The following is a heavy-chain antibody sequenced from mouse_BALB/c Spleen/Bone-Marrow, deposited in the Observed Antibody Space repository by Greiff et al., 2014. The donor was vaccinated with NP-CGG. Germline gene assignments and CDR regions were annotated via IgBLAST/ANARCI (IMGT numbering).Heavy chain of an antibody. CDR3: ARGLPLDI. Sequence: QVQLQQSGAELMKPGASVKISCKATGYTFSNYWIEWVKQRPGHGLEWIGEILPGSGTTNYNEKFDDKAAFTADTSSNTAYMQLSSLTSEDSAVYYCARGLPLDIWGQGTTHTVSS. J-gene: IGHJ2*01. D-gene: IGHD2-4*01. CDR2: ILPGSGTT. V-gene: IGHV1-9*01. CDR1: GYTFSNYW.